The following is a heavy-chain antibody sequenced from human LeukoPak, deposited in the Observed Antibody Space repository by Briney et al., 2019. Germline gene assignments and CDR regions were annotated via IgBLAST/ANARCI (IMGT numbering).Heavy chain of an antibody. CDR2: TYYRSKWYN. J-gene: IGHJ5*02. CDR3: ARSTGTTRNWFDP. CDR1: GDSVSSNSAA. D-gene: IGHD1-7*01. V-gene: IGHV6-1*01. Sequence: SQTLSLTCAISGDSVSSNSAAWNWLRQSPSRGLEWLGRTYYRSKWYNDYAVSVKSRITINPDTSKNQFSLQLNSVTPEDTAVYYCARSTGTTRNWFDPWGQGTLVTVSS.